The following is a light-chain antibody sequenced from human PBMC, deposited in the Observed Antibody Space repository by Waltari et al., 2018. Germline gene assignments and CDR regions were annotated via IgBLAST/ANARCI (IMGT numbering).Light chain of an antibody. CDR2: AAS. Sequence: DIQVTQSPSSLSASVGDRVTITCRASQSISTYLNWYQQKPGKAPKLLIYAASNLQGGVPSRFSGSGSGTEFTLTISSLQPDDFATYYCQQYDGFWTFGQGTKVDIK. J-gene: IGKJ1*01. CDR3: QQYDGFWT. CDR1: QSISTY. V-gene: IGKV1-39*01.